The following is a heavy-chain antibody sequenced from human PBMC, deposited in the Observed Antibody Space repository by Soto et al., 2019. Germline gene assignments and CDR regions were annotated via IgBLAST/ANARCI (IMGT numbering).Heavy chain of an antibody. V-gene: IGHV4-59*08. J-gene: IGHJ6*03. D-gene: IGHD2-15*01. CDR1: GGSISSYY. CDR3: ARHDSGGSYYYYYYMDV. Sequence: QVQLQESGPGLVKPSETLSLTCTVSGGSISSYYWSWIRQPPGKGLEWIGYIYYSGSTNYNPSLTRRVTISVDTSKNQFSLQLSSVTAADTAVYYCARHDSGGSYYYYYYMDVWGKGTTVTVSS. CDR2: IYYSGST.